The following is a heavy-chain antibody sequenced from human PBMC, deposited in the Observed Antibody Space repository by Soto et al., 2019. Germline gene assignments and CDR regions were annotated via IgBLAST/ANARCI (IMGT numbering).Heavy chain of an antibody. CDR3: ARVTHDYGDYDGMDV. D-gene: IGHD4-17*01. CDR1: GYTFTEYH. Sequence: ASVKVSCKASGYTFTEYHMHWVRQAPGQGLEWMGRINPNTGGTNYAQKFQGRVTMTRDTSISTAYMELSRLRSDDTAVYYCARVTHDYGDYDGMDVWGQGTTVTVSS. J-gene: IGHJ6*02. V-gene: IGHV1-2*06. CDR2: INPNTGGT.